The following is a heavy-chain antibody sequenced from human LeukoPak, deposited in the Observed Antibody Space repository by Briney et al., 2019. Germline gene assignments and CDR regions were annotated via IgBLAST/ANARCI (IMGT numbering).Heavy chain of an antibody. V-gene: IGHV3-74*01. CDR2: INFDGSTT. CDR1: GFTFSSSW. D-gene: IGHD3-16*01. CDR3: ARGRLGAYYFDY. J-gene: IGHJ4*02. Sequence: GGSLTLSCAASGFTFSSSWMHWVRQAPGKGLVWVSRINFDGSTTNSANSVAGRFTISRDNAENTVYLQMNSLRAEDTAVYYCARGRLGAYYFDYWGLGTLVTVSS.